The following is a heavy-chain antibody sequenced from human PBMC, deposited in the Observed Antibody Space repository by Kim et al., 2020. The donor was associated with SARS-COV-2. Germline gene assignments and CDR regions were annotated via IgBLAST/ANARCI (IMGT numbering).Heavy chain of an antibody. CDR3: ARDARSSGWYALDY. J-gene: IGHJ4*02. CDR2: IYSGGST. Sequence: GGSLRLSCAASGFTVSSNYMSWVRQAPGKGLEWVSVIYSGGSTYYADSVKGRFTISRHNSKNTLYLQMNSLRAEDTAVYYCARDARSSGWYALDYWGQGTLFTASS. V-gene: IGHV3-53*04. D-gene: IGHD6-19*01. CDR1: GFTVSSNY.